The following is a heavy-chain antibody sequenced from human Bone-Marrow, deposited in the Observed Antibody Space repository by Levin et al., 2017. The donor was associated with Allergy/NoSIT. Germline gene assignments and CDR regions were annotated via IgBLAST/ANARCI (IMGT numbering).Heavy chain of an antibody. CDR2: VIPMFDTV. V-gene: IGHV1-69*06. D-gene: IGHD2-15*01. CDR3: AREGTSGYCSGGSCPGRPFDH. J-gene: IGHJ4*02. Sequence: ASVKVSCTTSGGTLSTYAISWVRQAPGQGLEWMGGVIPMFDTVTYAQEFQGRVTIIADKSTRTTYMELSSLRSEDTAVYYCAREGTSGYCSGGSCPGRPFDHWGQGTLVTVSS. CDR1: GGTLSTYA.